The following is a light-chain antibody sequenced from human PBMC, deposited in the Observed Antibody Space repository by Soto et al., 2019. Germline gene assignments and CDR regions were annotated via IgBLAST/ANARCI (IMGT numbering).Light chain of an antibody. CDR2: DVS. CDR3: SSYTSSSPHV. V-gene: IGLV2-14*01. CDR1: SSDVGGYNY. Sequence: QSALTQPASVSGSPGQSITISCPGTSSDVGGYNYVSWYQQHPGKAPKLMIYDVSNRPSGVSNRFSGSKSGNTASLTISGLQAEDEADYYCSSYTSSSPHVFGTGTKLTVL. J-gene: IGLJ1*01.